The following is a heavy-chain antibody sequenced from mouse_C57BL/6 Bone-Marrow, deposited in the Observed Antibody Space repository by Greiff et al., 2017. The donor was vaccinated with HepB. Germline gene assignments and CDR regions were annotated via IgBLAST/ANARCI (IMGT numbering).Heavy chain of an antibody. J-gene: IGHJ4*01. Sequence: EVKLVESEGGLVQPGSSMKLSCTASGFTFSDYYMAWVRQVPEKGLEWVANINYDGSSTYYLDSLKSRFIISRDNAKNILYLQMSSLKSEDTATYYCARNYYYGSSGYAMDYWGQGTSVTVSS. CDR1: GFTFSDYY. CDR2: INYDGSST. V-gene: IGHV5-16*01. CDR3: ARNYYYGSSGYAMDY. D-gene: IGHD1-1*01.